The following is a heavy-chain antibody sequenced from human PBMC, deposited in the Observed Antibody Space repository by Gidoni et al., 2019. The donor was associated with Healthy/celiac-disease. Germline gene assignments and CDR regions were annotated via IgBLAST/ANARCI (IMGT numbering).Heavy chain of an antibody. V-gene: IGHV3-23*01. D-gene: IGHD6-19*01. J-gene: IGHJ6*02. Sequence: EVQLLESGGGLVQPGGSLSLSCAALGFPFSSFAMSWVRQAPGKGLEWVSAISGGGGSTYYADSVKGRFTISRDNSKNTLYLQMNSLRAEDTAVYYCAKVGAVAAYYYYGMDVWGQGTTVTVSS. CDR3: AKVGAVAAYYYYGMDV. CDR2: ISGGGGST. CDR1: GFPFSSFA.